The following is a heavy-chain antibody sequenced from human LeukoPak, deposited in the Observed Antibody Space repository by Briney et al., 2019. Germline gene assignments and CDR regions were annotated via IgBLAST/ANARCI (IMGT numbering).Heavy chain of an antibody. D-gene: IGHD3-3*01. Sequence: ASVKVSCKASGYAFTNNYMHCVRQAPGQGLEGRGIIHPSGGGTNYAQKFPGRVTLPRQMSTSRVHMELSSLRSEDTAVYYCARDRGITVFGVVMDVWGKGTTVTVSS. V-gene: IGHV1-46*01. J-gene: IGHJ6*04. CDR2: IHPSGGGT. CDR1: GYAFTNNY. CDR3: ARDRGITVFGVVMDV.